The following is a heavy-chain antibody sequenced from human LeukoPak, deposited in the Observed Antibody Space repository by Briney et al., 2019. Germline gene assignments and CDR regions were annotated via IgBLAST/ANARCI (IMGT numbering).Heavy chain of an antibody. CDR1: GYTFTGYY. D-gene: IGHD1-26*01. V-gene: IGHV1-2*02. CDR2: INPNSGGT. Sequence: GASVKVSCKASGYTFTGYYMHWVRQAPGQGLEWMGWINPNSGGTNYAQKFQGGVTMTRDTSISTAYMELSRLRSDDTAVYYCARLGGSYSGDFDYWGQGTLVTVSS. CDR3: ARLGGSYSGDFDY. J-gene: IGHJ4*02.